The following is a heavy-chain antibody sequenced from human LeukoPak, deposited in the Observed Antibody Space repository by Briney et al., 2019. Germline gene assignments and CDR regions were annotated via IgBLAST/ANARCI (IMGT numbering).Heavy chain of an antibody. CDR1: GYTFTGYY. CDR3: AREPATANFFDF. V-gene: IGHV1-3*01. D-gene: IGHD2-21*02. CDR2: INAGNGNT. Sequence: ASVKVSCKASGYTFTGYYMHWVRQAPGQRLEWMGWINAGNGNTKYSQKFQGRITISRDTSATTSYMELSSLRSEDTAVYYCAREPATANFFDFWGQGTLVTVSS. J-gene: IGHJ4*02.